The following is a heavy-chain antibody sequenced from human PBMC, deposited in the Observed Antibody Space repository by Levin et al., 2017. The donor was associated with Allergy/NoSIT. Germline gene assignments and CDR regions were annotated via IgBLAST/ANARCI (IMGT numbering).Heavy chain of an antibody. Sequence: SQTLSLTCPVSGSSISSYYWSWIRQPAGKGLEWIGRIYSSGSTNYNPSLKSRVTMSVDTSKNHFSLKLSSVTAADTAVYYCARGFSALGSSGWYGQVDVWGQGTTVTVSS. CDR2: IYSSGST. D-gene: IGHD6-19*01. J-gene: IGHJ6*02. CDR1: GSSISSYY. V-gene: IGHV4-4*07. CDR3: ARGFSALGSSGWYGQVDV.